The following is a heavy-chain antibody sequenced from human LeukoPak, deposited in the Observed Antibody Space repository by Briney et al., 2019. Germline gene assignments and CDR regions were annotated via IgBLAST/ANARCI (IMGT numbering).Heavy chain of an antibody. CDR2: IHPRSGET. J-gene: IGHJ4*02. Sequence: ASVKVSCKASGYTFTYYYMHWVRQAPGQGLEWMGWIHPRSGETNYAYKFRGRVTMTRDTSISTTYMDLGSLGSDDTAVYCCARDGEYGTGSYYRGCFDYWGQGTLVTVSS. D-gene: IGHD3-10*01. CDR3: ARDGEYGTGSYYRGCFDY. V-gene: IGHV1-2*02. CDR1: GYTFTYYY.